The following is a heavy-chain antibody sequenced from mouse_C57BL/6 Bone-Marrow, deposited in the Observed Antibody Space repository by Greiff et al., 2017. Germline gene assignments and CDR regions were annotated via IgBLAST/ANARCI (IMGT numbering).Heavy chain of an antibody. CDR1: GYTFTSYW. Sequence: VQLQQPGTELVRPGSSVKLSCKASGYTFTSYWMDWVKQRPGQGLEWIGNIYPSDSETHYNQKFKDKATLTVDKSSSTAYMQLSSLTSEDSAVYYCAREGNYGNFFDYWGQGTTLTVSS. CDR2: IYPSDSET. D-gene: IGHD2-1*01. J-gene: IGHJ2*01. CDR3: AREGNYGNFFDY. V-gene: IGHV1-61*01.